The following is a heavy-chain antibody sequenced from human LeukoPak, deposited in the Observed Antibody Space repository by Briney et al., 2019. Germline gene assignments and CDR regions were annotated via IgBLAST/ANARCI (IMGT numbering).Heavy chain of an antibody. V-gene: IGHV1-8*03. D-gene: IGHD3-16*01. J-gene: IGHJ4*02. CDR3: AKIPQVATYTVPNFDF. CDR2: MNPNSGNT. CDR1: GCTFTSYD. Sequence: ASVKVSCKASGCTFTSYDINWVRQATGQGLEWMGWMNPNSGNTGYAQKFQGRVTITRNTSISTAYMELSSLRSEDTAVYYCAKIPQVATYTVPNFDFWGQGTLVTVSS.